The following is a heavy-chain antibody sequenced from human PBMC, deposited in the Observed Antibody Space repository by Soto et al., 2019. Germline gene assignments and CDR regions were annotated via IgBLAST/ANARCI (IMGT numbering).Heavy chain of an antibody. CDR2: ISTSKGNT. CDR1: GYTFTSYG. Sequence: ASVKVSCQTSGYTFTSYGIAWVRQAPGQGLEWMGWISTSKGNTNYAQKFQGRVTMTTDTSTSTAYMELRSLRSDDTAVYYCATRSPAFDFWGQGTLVTVSS. J-gene: IGHJ4*02. V-gene: IGHV1-18*01. CDR3: ATRSPAFDF.